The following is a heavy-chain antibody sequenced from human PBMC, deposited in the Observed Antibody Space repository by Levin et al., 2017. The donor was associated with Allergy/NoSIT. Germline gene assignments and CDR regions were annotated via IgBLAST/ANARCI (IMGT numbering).Heavy chain of an antibody. CDR2: IIPIFGTA. J-gene: IGHJ4*02. CDR1: GGTFSSYA. CDR3: ARGAAYYDILTGYYPSGKFDY. V-gene: IGHV1-69*06. Sequence: KISCKASGGTFSSYAISWVRQAPGQGLEWMGGIIPIFGTANYAQKFQGRVTITADKSTSTAYMELSSLRSEDTAVYYCARGAAYYDILTGYYPSGKFDYWGQGTLVTVSS. D-gene: IGHD3-9*01.